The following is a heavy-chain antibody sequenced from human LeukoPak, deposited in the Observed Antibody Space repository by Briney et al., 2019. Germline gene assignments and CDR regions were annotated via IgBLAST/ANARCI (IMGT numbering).Heavy chain of an antibody. CDR1: GFIFSTYS. D-gene: IGHD3-3*01. Sequence: GGSLRLSCGASGFIFSTYSMTWVRQAPGTGLEWVSVIYGGGGTYYADSVKGRFTISRDNSKNTLYLQMNSLRAEDTAVYYCAREGGGPSGPLDYWGQGTLVTVSS. CDR2: IYGGGGT. V-gene: IGHV3-66*01. CDR3: AREGGGPSGPLDY. J-gene: IGHJ4*02.